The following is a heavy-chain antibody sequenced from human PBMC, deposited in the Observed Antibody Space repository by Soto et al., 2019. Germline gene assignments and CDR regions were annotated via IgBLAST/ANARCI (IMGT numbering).Heavy chain of an antibody. D-gene: IGHD5-18*01. V-gene: IGHV4-59*01. CDR2: IYSSGST. CDR1: GGSISGYY. CDR3: ARGRIQLPVYFGMDV. J-gene: IGHJ6*02. Sequence: SETLSLTCTVSGGSISGYYWSWIRQPPGKGLEWIGFIYSSGSTNYNPSLKSRVTMSVDTTKNQFSLKLSSVTAADTAVYYCARGRIQLPVYFGMDVWGQRTTVTVS.